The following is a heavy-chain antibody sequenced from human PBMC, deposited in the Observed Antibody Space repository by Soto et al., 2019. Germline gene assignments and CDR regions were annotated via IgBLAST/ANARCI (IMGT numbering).Heavy chain of an antibody. CDR3: AREMVRGVGSDY. D-gene: IGHD3-10*01. CDR1: GYTFTSYG. CDR2: ISTYNGNT. Sequence: QVQLVQSGAEVKKPGASVKASCKASGYTFTSYGISWVRQAPGQGLEWMGWISTYNGNTKYAQKLQGRVTMTTDTSTSKAYMELRGLRSDDTAVFYCAREMVRGVGSDYWGQGTLVTVSS. V-gene: IGHV1-18*01. J-gene: IGHJ4*02.